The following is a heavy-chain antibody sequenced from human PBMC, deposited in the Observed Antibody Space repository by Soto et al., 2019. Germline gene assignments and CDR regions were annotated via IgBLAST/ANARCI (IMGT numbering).Heavy chain of an antibody. CDR3: ASAPGYSYGGYYYYYGMDV. Sequence: QVQLVQSGAEVKKPGASVKVSCKASGYTFTSYYMHWVRQAPGQGLEWMGIINPSGGSTRYAQKFQGRVTMTRDTSTSTVYMELSSLRSEDTAVYYCASAPGYSYGGYYYYYGMDVWGQGTTVTVSS. CDR2: INPSGGST. CDR1: GYTFTSYY. D-gene: IGHD5-18*01. J-gene: IGHJ6*02. V-gene: IGHV1-46*01.